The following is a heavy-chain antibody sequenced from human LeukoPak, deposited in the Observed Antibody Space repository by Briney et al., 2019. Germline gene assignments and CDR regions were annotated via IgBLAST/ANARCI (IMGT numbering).Heavy chain of an antibody. CDR3: ARASLLDILATYSSSRSGFAFDI. J-gene: IGHJ3*02. D-gene: IGHD5-12*01. CDR2: INHSGST. CDR1: GGSFSCYY. V-gene: IGHV4-34*01. Sequence: PSETLSLTCAVYGGSFSCYYWTWIRQPPGKGLEWIGEINHSGSTNYNPSLKSRVTISVDTSKNQFSLKLSSATAADTAVYYCARASLLDILATYSSSRSGFAFDIWGQGTMVTVSS.